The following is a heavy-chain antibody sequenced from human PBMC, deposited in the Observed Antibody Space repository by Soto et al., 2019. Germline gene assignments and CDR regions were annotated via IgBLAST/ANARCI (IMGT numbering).Heavy chain of an antibody. D-gene: IGHD2-8*02. V-gene: IGHV4-4*07. Sequence: QVQLQESGPGLMKPSETLSLTCTVSGASITSSSYWSWIRQPAGKGLEWIGRFSLSGTTNYNPSLRSRVTMSADVSKNQFSLRLTSVTAADTALYYCARGITPPGAPAWYYFDSLGQGTLVTVSS. CDR2: FSLSGTT. CDR1: GASITSSSY. J-gene: IGHJ4*02. CDR3: ARGITPPGAPAWYYFDS.